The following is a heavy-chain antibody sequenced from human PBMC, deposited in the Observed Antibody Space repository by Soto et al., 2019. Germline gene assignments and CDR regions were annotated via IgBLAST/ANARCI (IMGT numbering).Heavy chain of an antibody. Sequence: KPSETLSLTCAVSGGSISSSNWWSWVRQPPGKGLEWIGEIYHSGSTNYNPSLKSRVTISVDKSKNQFSLKLSSVTAADTAVYYCARAFAAAGTRTVHRYFQHWGQGTLVTVSS. CDR2: IYHSGST. CDR1: GGSISSSNW. CDR3: ARAFAAAGTRTVHRYFQH. J-gene: IGHJ1*01. V-gene: IGHV4-4*02. D-gene: IGHD6-13*01.